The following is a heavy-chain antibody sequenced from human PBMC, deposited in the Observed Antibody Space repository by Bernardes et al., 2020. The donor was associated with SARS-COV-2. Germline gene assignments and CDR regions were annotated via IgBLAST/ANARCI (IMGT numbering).Heavy chain of an antibody. CDR1: GGSISSGGYY. J-gene: IGHJ6*02. CDR3: ARETRLYYYYGMDV. V-gene: IGHV4-31*03. D-gene: IGHD2-2*01. Sequence: TLSLTCTVSGGSISSGGYYWSWIRQHPGKGLEWIGYIYYSGSTYYNPSLKSRVTISVDTSKNQFSLKLSSVTAADTAVYYCARETRLYYYYGMDVWGQGTTVTVSS. CDR2: IYYSGST.